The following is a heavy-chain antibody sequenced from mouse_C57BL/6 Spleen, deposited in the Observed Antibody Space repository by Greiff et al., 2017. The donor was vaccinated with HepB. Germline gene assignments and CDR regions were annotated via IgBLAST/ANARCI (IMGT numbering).Heavy chain of an antibody. CDR3: ARWNDYGRYFDV. CDR2: IDPSDSYT. J-gene: IGHJ1*03. Sequence: QVQLQQPGAELVMPGASVKLSCKASGYTFTSYWMHWVKQRPGQGLEWIGEIDPSDSYTNYNQKFKGKSTLTVDKSSSTAYMQLSSLTSEDSAVYYCARWNDYGRYFDVWGTGTTVTVSS. CDR1: GYTFTSYW. V-gene: IGHV1-69*01. D-gene: IGHD2-4*01.